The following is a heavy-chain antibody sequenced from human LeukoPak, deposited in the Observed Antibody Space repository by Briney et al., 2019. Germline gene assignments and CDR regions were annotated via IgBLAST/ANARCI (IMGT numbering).Heavy chain of an antibody. J-gene: IGHJ4*02. CDR1: GGSFSGYY. CDR3: ARGRRSWYPAPPTPHCFDY. Sequence: SETLSLTCAVYGGSFSGYYWSWIRQPPGKGLEWIGTINHSGSTNYNPALKSRVTISVDTSKNQFSLKLSSVTAADTAVYYCARGRRSWYPAPPTPHCFDYWGQGTLVTVSS. D-gene: IGHD6-13*01. CDR2: INHSGST. V-gene: IGHV4-34*01.